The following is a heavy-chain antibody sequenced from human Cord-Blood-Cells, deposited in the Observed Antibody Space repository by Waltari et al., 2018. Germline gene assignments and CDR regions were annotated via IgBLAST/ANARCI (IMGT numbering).Heavy chain of an antibody. CDR1: GGPISSGSYY. V-gene: IGHV4-61*09. D-gene: IGHD6-13*01. CDR3: ARGIAAAGNLNWFSH. Sequence: QVQLQESGPGLVKPSQTLSLTCTVSGGPISSGSYYCSWIRQPAGKGLEWFGSIYSRGSTNYNPSLKSRVTLSVDTSKHPFPLELSSVTAADTAVDYCARGIAAAGNLNWFSHLGPGTLVTVSS. J-gene: IGHJ5*02. CDR2: IYSRGST.